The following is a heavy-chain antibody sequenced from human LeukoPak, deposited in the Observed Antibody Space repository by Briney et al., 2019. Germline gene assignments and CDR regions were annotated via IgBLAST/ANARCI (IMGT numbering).Heavy chain of an antibody. CDR3: ARETGSAVGSTDFDY. Sequence: PGGSLRLSCAASGFTFSSYAIHWVRQAPGKGLEWVAVISYDGSNKYYADSAKGRFTISRDNSKNTLYLQMNSLRAEDTAVYYCARETGSAVGSTDFDYWGQGTLVTVSS. J-gene: IGHJ4*02. D-gene: IGHD4-17*01. V-gene: IGHV3-30-3*01. CDR1: GFTFSSYA. CDR2: ISYDGSNK.